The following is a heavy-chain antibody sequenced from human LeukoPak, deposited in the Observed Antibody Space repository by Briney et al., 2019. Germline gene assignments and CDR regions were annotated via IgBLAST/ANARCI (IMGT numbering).Heavy chain of an antibody. D-gene: IGHD6-19*01. J-gene: IGHJ4*02. Sequence: PSETLSLTCAVYGGSFSGYYWSWIRQPPGKGLEWIGEINHSGSTNYNPSLKSRVTISVDTSKNQFSLKLSSVTAADTAVYHCARGQSSGWYDYWGQGTLVTVSS. CDR1: GGSFSGYY. CDR2: INHSGST. V-gene: IGHV4-34*01. CDR3: ARGQSSGWYDY.